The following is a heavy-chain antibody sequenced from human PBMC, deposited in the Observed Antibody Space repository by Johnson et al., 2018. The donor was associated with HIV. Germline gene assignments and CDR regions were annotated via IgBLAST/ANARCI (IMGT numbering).Heavy chain of an antibody. J-gene: IGHJ3*02. Sequence: VQLVESGGGLVQPGGSLRLSCAASGFTISNYWMHWVRQVPGKGLVWVSRINNDGSSTSYADSVKGRFTISRDNAKKPRYLEMNSLRAGDPAAFYCARGRRNRQWQRLDAFDIWGQGTMVIVSS. CDR1: GFTISNYW. CDR2: INNDGSST. V-gene: IGHV3-74*02. CDR3: ARGRRNRQWQRLDAFDI. D-gene: IGHD6-19*01.